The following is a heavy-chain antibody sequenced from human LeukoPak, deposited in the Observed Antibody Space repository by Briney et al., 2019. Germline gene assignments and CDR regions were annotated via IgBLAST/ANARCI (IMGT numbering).Heavy chain of an antibody. CDR3: TRLQIAVAGPNWFDP. J-gene: IGHJ5*02. V-gene: IGHV3-7*01. D-gene: IGHD6-19*01. CDR1: KFTFSSYW. CDR2: IKQDGSVQ. Sequence: GGSLRLSCAASKFTFSSYWMSWVRQAPGKGLEWVANIKQDGSVQFYMDSLKGRFSVSRDNAKNSLYLQMNGLRVEDTAVYYCTRLQIAVAGPNWFDPWAREPWSPSPQ.